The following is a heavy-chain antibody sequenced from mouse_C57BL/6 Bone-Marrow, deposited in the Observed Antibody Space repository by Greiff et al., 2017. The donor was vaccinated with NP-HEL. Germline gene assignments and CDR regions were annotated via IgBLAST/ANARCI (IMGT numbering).Heavy chain of an antibody. CDR2: IYPGGGYT. V-gene: IGHV1-63*01. Sequence: VQGVESGAELVRPGTSVKMSCKASGYTFTNYWIGWAKQRPGHGLEWIGDIYPGGGYTNYNEKFKGKATLTADKSSSTAYMQFSSLTSEDSAIYYCANFGGDYWGQGTTLTVSS. CDR3: ANFGGDY. CDR1: GYTFTNYW. J-gene: IGHJ2*01.